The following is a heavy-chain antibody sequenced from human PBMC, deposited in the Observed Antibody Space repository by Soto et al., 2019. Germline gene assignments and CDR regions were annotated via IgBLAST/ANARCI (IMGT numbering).Heavy chain of an antibody. Sequence: SETLSLTCTVSGGSISSYYWSWIRQPPGKGLEWIGYIYYSGSTNYNPSLKSRVTIAVDTSKNQFSLKLSSVTAADTAVYYCANNLAAAGKGNWFDPWGQGTLVTVSS. CDR3: ANNLAAAGKGNWFDP. CDR2: IYYSGST. CDR1: GGSISSYY. D-gene: IGHD6-13*01. V-gene: IGHV4-59*01. J-gene: IGHJ5*02.